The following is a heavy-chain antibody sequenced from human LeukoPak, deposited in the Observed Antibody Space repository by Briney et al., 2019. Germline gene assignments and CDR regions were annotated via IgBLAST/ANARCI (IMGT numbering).Heavy chain of an antibody. D-gene: IGHD3-10*01. CDR3: ARRAHYYGSGSYYLDY. CDR1: GFTFNSYW. J-gene: IGHJ4*02. V-gene: IGHV3-7*01. Sequence: GGSLRLSCAASGFTFNSYWMRWVRQAPGKGLEWVANIKQDGSDKHYVDSVKGRFTISRDNAKNSLYLQMNSLRAEDTAVYYCARRAHYYGSGSYYLDYWGQGTLVTVSS. CDR2: IKQDGSDK.